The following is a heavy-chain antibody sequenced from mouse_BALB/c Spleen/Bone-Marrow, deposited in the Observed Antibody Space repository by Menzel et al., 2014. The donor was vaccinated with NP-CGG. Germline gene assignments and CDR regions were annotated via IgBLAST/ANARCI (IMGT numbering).Heavy chain of an antibody. CDR1: GFTFSSYT. CDR2: ISNGGGST. CDR3: ARQGVYYGKSYYAMDY. Sequence: EVKLVESGGGLVQPGGSLKLSCAASGFTFSSYTMSWVRQTPEKRLEWVAYISNGGGSTYFPDTVKGRFTISRDNAKNTLYLQMSSLKSEDTAMYYCARQGVYYGKSYYAMDYWGQGTSVPVSS. J-gene: IGHJ4*01. V-gene: IGHV5-12-2*01. D-gene: IGHD2-1*01.